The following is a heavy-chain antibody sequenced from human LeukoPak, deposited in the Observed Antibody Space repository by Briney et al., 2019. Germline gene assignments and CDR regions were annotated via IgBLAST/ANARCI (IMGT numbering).Heavy chain of an antibody. J-gene: IGHJ3*02. CDR1: GFTFSSYW. V-gene: IGHV3-7*01. CDR2: IKQDGSEK. D-gene: IGHD6-19*01. CDR3: ARSRSRSSGYTDI. Sequence: GGSLRLSCAASGFTFSSYWMSWVRQAPGKGLEWVANIKQDGSEKYYVDSVKGRFTISRDNAKNSLYLQMNSLRAEDTAVYYCARSRSRSSGYTDIWGQGTMVTVSS.